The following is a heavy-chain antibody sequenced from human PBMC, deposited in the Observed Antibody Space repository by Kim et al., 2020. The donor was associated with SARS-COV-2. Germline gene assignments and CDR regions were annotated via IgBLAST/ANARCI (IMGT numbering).Heavy chain of an antibody. J-gene: IGHJ3*02. D-gene: IGHD3-3*01. Sequence: SETLSLTCTVSGGSISSSSYYWGWIRQPPGKGLEWIGSIYYSGSTYYNPSLKSRVTKSVDTSKNQFSLKLSSVTAADTAVYYCARHTSSRFSDAFDIWGQGTMVTVSS. CDR2: IYYSGST. CDR1: GGSISSSSYY. CDR3: ARHTSSRFSDAFDI. V-gene: IGHV4-39*01.